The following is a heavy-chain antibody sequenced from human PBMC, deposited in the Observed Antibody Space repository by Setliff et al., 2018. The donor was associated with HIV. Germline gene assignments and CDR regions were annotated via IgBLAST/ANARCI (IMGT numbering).Heavy chain of an antibody. CDR3: ARGDDILTGYYDNWFDP. J-gene: IGHJ5*02. CDR2: IYTSGSV. CDR1: GGSISSYY. V-gene: IGHV4-4*09. D-gene: IGHD3-9*01. Sequence: SETLSLTCTVSGGSISSYYWSWIRQPPGKGLEWIGYIYTSGSVNYNPSLNSRVTISVDTSKNQFSLKLSSVTAADTAVYYCARGDDILTGYYDNWFDPWGQGTLVTVSS.